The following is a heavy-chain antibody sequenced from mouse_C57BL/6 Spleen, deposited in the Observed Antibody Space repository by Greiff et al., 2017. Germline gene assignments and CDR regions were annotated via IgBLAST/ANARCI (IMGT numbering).Heavy chain of an antibody. J-gene: IGHJ3*01. D-gene: IGHD1-1*01. CDR3: AISTVVAPGFAY. Sequence: QVHVKQPGAELVKPGASVKVSCKASGYTFTSYWMHWVKQRPGQGLEWIGRIHPSDSDTNYNQKFKGKATLTVDKSSSTAYMQLSSLTSEDSAVYYCAISTVVAPGFAYWGQGTLVTVSA. CDR1: GYTFTSYW. CDR2: IHPSDSDT. V-gene: IGHV1-74*01.